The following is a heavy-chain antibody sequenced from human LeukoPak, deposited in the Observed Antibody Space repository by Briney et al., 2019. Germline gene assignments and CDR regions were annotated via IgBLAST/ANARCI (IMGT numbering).Heavy chain of an antibody. V-gene: IGHV4-34*01. CDR1: GGSFRGYY. D-gene: IGHD2-2*01. CDR3: ARGRLGVVPAAMTYHFYGMDV. Sequence: SETLSLTCAVYGGSFRGYYWSWIRQPPGKGLEWLGEIYHSGSTNYNPSLKSRVTISVDTSKNQLSLKLSSVTAADTAVFYCARGRLGVVPAAMTYHFYGMDVWGQGTTVTVSS. CDR2: IYHSGST. J-gene: IGHJ6*02.